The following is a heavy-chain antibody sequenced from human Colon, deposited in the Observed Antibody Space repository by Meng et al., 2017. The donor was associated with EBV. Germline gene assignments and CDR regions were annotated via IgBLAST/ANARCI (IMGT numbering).Heavy chain of an antibody. V-gene: IGHV4-34*02. CDR1: GGSLSDSY. CDR3: SRGVDSYKLGNL. CDR2: IHPSGSI. D-gene: IGHD7-27*01. J-gene: IGHJ2*01. Sequence: QVKLQLWGARLLKPSETLPLTGVVYGGSLSDSYCSWIRQSPGRGLEWIGEIHPSGSIFYNPSLQSRVTLSVDTSKNQFSLNLNSVTAADTAVYFCSRGVDSYKLGNLWGRGTLVTVSS.